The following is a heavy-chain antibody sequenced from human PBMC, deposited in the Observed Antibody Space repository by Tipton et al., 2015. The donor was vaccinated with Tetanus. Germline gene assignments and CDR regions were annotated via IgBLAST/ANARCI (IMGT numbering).Heavy chain of an antibody. CDR3: ARSYGDTFLFRLDY. J-gene: IGHJ4*02. Sequence: TLSLTCSVSGGSISSSDHYWGWIRQHPGMGLEWIGHISHSGSASYNPSLKSRVTISLDTSKNQFSLTLRSVTAADTAVYYCARSYGDTFLFRLDYWGQGALVTVSS. CDR1: GGSISSSDHY. D-gene: IGHD4-17*01. V-gene: IGHV4-61*05. CDR2: ISHSGSA.